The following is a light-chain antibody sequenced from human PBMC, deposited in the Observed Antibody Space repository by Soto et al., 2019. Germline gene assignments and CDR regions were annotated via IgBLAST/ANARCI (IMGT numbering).Light chain of an antibody. CDR3: SSYTGGNPSYV. J-gene: IGLJ1*01. CDR1: SSDVGGYDY. Sequence: QSDLPQPPSASGSPGQSVTISCTGTSSDVGGYDYVSWYQQHPGKAPKLMIYEVTIRPSGVSDRFSGSKSGNTASLTVSGLQAEDEADYYCSSYTGGNPSYVFGNAKKGTVL. V-gene: IGLV2-8*01. CDR2: EVT.